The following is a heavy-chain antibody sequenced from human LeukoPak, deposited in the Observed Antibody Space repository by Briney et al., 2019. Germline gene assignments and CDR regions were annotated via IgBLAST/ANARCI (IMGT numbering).Heavy chain of an antibody. V-gene: IGHV1-18*01. Sequence: GASVKVSCKASGYTFTTYGISWVRQAPGQGLEWMGWISAYNGNTKYAQKLQGRVTLTRDTSTSTAYMELRSLRSDDTAVYYCARGGAQGDMIVFVAWGQGTLVTVSS. CDR2: ISAYNGNT. D-gene: IGHD2-21*01. CDR3: ARGGAQGDMIVFVA. J-gene: IGHJ4*02. CDR1: GYTFTTYG.